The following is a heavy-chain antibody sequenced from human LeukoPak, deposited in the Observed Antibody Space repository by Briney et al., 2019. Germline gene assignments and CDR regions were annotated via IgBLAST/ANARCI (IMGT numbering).Heavy chain of an antibody. J-gene: IGHJ4*02. CDR1: GASISSYY. Sequence: SETLSLTCTVSGASISSYYWSWVRQSPGKGLEWIGYINYSGSTTYNPSLKSRITISVDTSQNQFSLKLSSVTDADTAVYYCSRLTSSYGNYALDFWGQGTLVTVSS. CDR2: INYSGST. CDR3: SRLTSSYGNYALDF. D-gene: IGHD4-11*01. V-gene: IGHV4-59*01.